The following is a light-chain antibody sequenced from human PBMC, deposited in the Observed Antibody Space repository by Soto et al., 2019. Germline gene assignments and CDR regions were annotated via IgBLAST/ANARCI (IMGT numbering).Light chain of an antibody. Sequence: EIVLTQSPGTLSLSPGERATLSCRTSQSVSSSSLAWYQQKAGQAPRLLIYGASSRATGIPDRFSGSGSGTDFILTIIRLEPEDFAVYYCQQYGSSITFGQGTNVEIK. CDR1: QSVSSSS. V-gene: IGKV3-20*01. CDR3: QQYGSSIT. CDR2: GAS. J-gene: IGKJ2*01.